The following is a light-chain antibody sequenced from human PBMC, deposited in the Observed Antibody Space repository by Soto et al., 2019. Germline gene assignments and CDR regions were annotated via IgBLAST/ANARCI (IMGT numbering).Light chain of an antibody. CDR1: PSISNW. V-gene: IGKV1-5*03. CDR2: MAS. Sequence: DIQMTQSPSTMSASVGDRVTITCRASPSISNWLAWYQQKPGKAPKLVIYMASNLETGVPSRFSGSRSGTEFTLTISSLQPDDFATYYCQQYNGYSYTFGQGTKLEIK. CDR3: QQYNGYSYT. J-gene: IGKJ2*01.